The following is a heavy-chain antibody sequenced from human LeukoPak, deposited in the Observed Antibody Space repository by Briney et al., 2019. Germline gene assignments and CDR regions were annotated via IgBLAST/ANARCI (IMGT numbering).Heavy chain of an antibody. D-gene: IGHD2-15*01. Sequence: GGSLRLSCAASGFTFSSYWMSWVRQAPGKGLEWVAVISYDGTNKYYADSVKGRFTISRDNSKNTLFLQMNSLRAEDTAVYYCARSWWSDGFDIWGQGTMVTVSS. CDR2: ISYDGTNK. CDR1: GFTFSSYW. J-gene: IGHJ3*02. CDR3: ARSWWSDGFDI. V-gene: IGHV3-30*03.